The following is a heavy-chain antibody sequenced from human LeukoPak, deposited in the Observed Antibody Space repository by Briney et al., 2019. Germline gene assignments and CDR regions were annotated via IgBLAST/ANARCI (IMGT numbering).Heavy chain of an antibody. CDR2: IYYSGST. CDR3: ARGSSSWYYYYGMDV. J-gene: IGHJ6*02. CDR1: GGSISSSSYY. V-gene: IGHV4-39*07. Sequence: SETLSLTCTVSGGSISSSSYYWGWIRQPPGKGLEWIGSIYYSGSTYYNPPLKSRVTISVDTSKNQFSLKLSSVTAADTAVYYCARGSSSWYYYYGMDVWGQGTTVTVSS. D-gene: IGHD6-13*01.